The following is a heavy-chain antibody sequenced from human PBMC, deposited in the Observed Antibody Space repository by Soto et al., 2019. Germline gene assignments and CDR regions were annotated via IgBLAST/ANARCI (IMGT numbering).Heavy chain of an antibody. V-gene: IGHV4-34*01. D-gene: IGHD6-19*01. CDR1: GGSFTGYL. CDR3: ARVAAVAGGFYYGMGV. Sequence: QVQLQQWGAGLLKPSETLSLTCAVYGGSFTGYLWSWIRQPPGKGLEWIGETSHRGVTDYNPSLKGRVTISAETSLNQVSLTMSSVTAAYTAVYYCARVAAVAGGFYYGMGVWGQGTTVTVSS. J-gene: IGHJ6*01. CDR2: TSHRGVT.